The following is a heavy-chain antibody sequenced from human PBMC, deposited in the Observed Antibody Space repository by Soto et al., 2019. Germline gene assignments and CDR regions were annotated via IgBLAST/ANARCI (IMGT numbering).Heavy chain of an antibody. CDR3: ARGGSDGYSYGYYWFDP. J-gene: IGHJ5*02. D-gene: IGHD5-18*01. Sequence: SETLSLTCTVSGGSISSYYWSWIRQPPGKGLEWIGYIYYSGSTNYNPSLKSRVTISVDTSKNQFSLKLSSVTAADTAVYYCARGGSDGYSYGYYWFDPWGQGTLVTVSS. CDR1: GGSISSYY. CDR2: IYYSGST. V-gene: IGHV4-59*01.